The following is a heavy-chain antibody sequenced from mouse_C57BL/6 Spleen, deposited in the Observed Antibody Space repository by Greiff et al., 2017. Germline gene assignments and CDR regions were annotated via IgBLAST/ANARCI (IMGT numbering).Heavy chain of an antibody. V-gene: IGHV1-80*01. CDR1: GYAFSSYW. CDR3: ARRGIDDYAMDY. Sequence: VQLQESGAELVKPGASVKISCKASGYAFSSYWMNWVKQRPGKGLEWIGQIYPGDGDTNYNGKFKGKATLTADKSSSTAYMQLSSLTSEDSAVYFCARRGIDDYAMDYWGQGTSVTVSS. J-gene: IGHJ4*01. CDR2: IYPGDGDT.